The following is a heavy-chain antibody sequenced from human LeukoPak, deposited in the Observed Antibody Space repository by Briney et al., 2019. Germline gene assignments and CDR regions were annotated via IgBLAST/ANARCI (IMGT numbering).Heavy chain of an antibody. CDR3: ARAVVGLHFDY. Sequence: SETLSLTCTVAGGSISSSNYDWGWIRQPPGKGLEWIGNIYYSGRTNYNPSLMSRVTMSVDTPKNQFSLELSSVTATDTAVYYCARAVVGLHFDYWGQGILVTASS. V-gene: IGHV4-39*01. CDR1: GGSISSSNYD. J-gene: IGHJ4*02. D-gene: IGHD6-19*01. CDR2: IYYSGRT.